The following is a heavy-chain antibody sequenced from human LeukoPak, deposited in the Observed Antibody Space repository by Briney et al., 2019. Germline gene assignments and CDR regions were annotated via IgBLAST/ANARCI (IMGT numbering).Heavy chain of an antibody. CDR2: ISSSGSTI. D-gene: IGHD3-16*01. J-gene: IGHJ5*02. Sequence: GGSLRLSCIASGLTFGEYAVTWVRQAPGKGLEWVSSISSSGSTIYYADSVKGRFTISRDNVKSSLYLQMNSLRAEDTAIYYCAKVYAGTWYDKWGQGTLVTVSS. V-gene: IGHV3-48*03. CDR1: GLTFGEYA. CDR3: AKVYAGTWYDK.